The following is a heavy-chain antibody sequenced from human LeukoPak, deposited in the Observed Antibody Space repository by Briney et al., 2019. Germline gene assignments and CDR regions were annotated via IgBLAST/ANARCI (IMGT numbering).Heavy chain of an antibody. CDR2: ISSNGGST. Sequence: GGSLRLSCAASGFTFSSYAMHWVRQAPGKGLEYVSAISSNGGSTYYANSVKGRFTISRDNSKNTLYLQMGSLRAEDMAVYYCARVEGGGWFDPWGQGTLVTASS. D-gene: IGHD3-10*01. CDR1: GFTFSSYA. CDR3: ARVEGGGWFDP. J-gene: IGHJ5*02. V-gene: IGHV3-64*01.